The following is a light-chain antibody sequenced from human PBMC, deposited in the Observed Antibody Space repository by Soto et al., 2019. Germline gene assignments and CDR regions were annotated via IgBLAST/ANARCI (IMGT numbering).Light chain of an antibody. CDR3: QQYNSYWT. V-gene: IGKV3-20*01. CDR1: QSVSSSY. J-gene: IGKJ1*01. Sequence: EIVLTQSPGTLSLPPGERATLSCRASQSVSSSYLAWYQQKPGQAPRLLIYGASSRATGIPDRFSGSGSGTDFTLTISRLEPEDFATYYCQQYNSYWTFGQGTKVDIK. CDR2: GAS.